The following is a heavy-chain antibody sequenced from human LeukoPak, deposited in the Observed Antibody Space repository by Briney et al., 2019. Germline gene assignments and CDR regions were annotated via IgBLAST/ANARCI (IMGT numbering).Heavy chain of an antibody. CDR1: GGSISSSSYY. V-gene: IGHV4-39*01. Sequence: SETVSLTCTVSGGSISSSSYYWGWIRQPPGKGLEWIGSIYYSGSTYYNPSLKSRVTISVDTSKNQFSLKLSSVTAADTAVYYCARHTLDYWGQGTLVTVSS. J-gene: IGHJ4*02. CDR3: ARHTLDY. CDR2: IYYSGST.